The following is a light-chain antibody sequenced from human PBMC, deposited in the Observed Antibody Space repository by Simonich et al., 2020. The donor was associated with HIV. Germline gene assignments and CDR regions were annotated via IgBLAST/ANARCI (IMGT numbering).Light chain of an antibody. J-gene: IGKJ1*01. CDR2: DAS. CDR1: QSVSSY. Sequence: EIVLTQSPATLSLSPGERATFSCRASQSVSSYLAWYQQKPGRAPRLLISDASNRATGIPARFSGSGSGTDFTLTISRLEPEDFAVYYCQQYANSPRTFGQGTKVEIK. V-gene: IGKV3-11*01. CDR3: QQYANSPRT.